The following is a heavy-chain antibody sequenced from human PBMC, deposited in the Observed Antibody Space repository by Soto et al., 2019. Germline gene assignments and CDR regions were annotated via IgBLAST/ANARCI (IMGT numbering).Heavy chain of an antibody. J-gene: IGHJ3*02. Sequence: GGSLRLSCAASGFTFSSYAMSWVRQAPGKGLEWVSAISGSGGSTYYADSVKGRFTISRDNSKNTLYLQMNSLRAEDTAVYYCAKSGVYCSGGSCYSGAFDIWGQGTMVTVSS. D-gene: IGHD2-15*01. CDR1: GFTFSSYA. V-gene: IGHV3-23*01. CDR2: ISGSGGST. CDR3: AKSGVYCSGGSCYSGAFDI.